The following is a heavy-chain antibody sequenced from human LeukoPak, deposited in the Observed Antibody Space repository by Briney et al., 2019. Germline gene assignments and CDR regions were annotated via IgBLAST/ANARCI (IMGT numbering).Heavy chain of an antibody. CDR2: IFRSGTT. CDR1: GGSISRSGLS. D-gene: IGHD3-16*01. J-gene: IGHJ3*01. CDR3: ARIDGLGLGDPINDAFDL. Sequence: QPSETLSLTCSVSGGSISRSGLSWSWIRQPPGKGLEWLGHIFRSGTTSYNPSLKSRVTISVDRSRDQFSLKLSSVTAADTAVYYCARIDGLGLGDPINDAFDLWGQGTMVTVSS. V-gene: IGHV4-30-2*01.